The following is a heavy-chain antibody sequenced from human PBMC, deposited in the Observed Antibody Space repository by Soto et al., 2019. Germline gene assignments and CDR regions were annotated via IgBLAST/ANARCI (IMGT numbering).Heavy chain of an antibody. J-gene: IGHJ4*02. Sequence: EVQLVESMGGLVQPGGSLTLSCAASGFRFSDYWMSWVRQAPGKGLEWVANIKQDGREKSYVDSVKGRFTISRDNAENSLYLQMNSLRADDTALYYCAREGEGGFDHWGQGTLVTVSS. V-gene: IGHV3-7*05. CDR1: GFRFSDYW. CDR3: AREGEGGFDH. CDR2: IKQDGREK.